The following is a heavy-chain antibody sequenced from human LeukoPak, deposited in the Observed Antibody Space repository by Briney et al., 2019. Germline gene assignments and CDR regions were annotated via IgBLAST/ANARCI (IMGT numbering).Heavy chain of an antibody. CDR3: VRSKGAAALH. J-gene: IGHJ4*02. CDR2: IYTSGST. V-gene: IGHV4-61*02. D-gene: IGHD6-13*01. CDR1: GGSISSGSYY. Sequence: PSETLSLTCTVSGGSISSGSYYWSWIRQPAGKGLEWIGRIYTSGSTNYNPSLKSRVTISVDTSKNQFSLKLSSVTAADTAVYYCVRSKGAAALHWGQGTLVTVSS.